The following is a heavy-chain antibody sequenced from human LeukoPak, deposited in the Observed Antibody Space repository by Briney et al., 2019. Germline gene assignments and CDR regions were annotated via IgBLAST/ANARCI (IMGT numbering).Heavy chain of an antibody. Sequence: SETLSLTCSVSGGSISDGAYYWTWIRQPPGKGLEWIGYIYYSESTNYNPSLKSRVIISVDTSKNQFSLKLSSVTAADTAVYYCARGGGTMGRFDNWGQGTLVTVSS. V-gene: IGHV4-30-4*08. CDR3: ARGGGTMGRFDN. CDR1: GGSISDGAYY. J-gene: IGHJ4*01. D-gene: IGHD4/OR15-4a*01. CDR2: IYYSEST.